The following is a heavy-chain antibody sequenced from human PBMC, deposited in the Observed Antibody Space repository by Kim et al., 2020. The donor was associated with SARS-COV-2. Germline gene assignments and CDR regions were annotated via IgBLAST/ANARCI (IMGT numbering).Heavy chain of an antibody. CDR3: ARGVAAAGTGAWFDP. J-gene: IGHJ5*02. CDR2: ISYDGSNK. V-gene: IGHV3-30*04. CDR1: GFTFSSYA. Sequence: GGSQRLSCAASGFTFSSYAMHWVRQAPGKGLEWVAVISYDGSNKYYADSVKGRFTISRDNSKNTLYLQMNSLRAEDAAVYYCARGVAAAGTGAWFDPWGQGTLVTVSS. D-gene: IGHD6-13*01.